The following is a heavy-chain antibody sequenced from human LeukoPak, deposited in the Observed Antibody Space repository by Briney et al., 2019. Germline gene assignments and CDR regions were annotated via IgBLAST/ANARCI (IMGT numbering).Heavy chain of an antibody. CDR3: ARAPSSSGNYYLQFDY. D-gene: IGHD1-26*01. J-gene: IGHJ4*02. Sequence: ASVKVSCKASGYTFTSHGVTWVRQAPGQGLEWMGWISAYNGHTNYAQKLQGRVTMTTDTSTSTTYMELRSLRSDDTAVYYCARAPSSSGNYYLQFDYWGQGTPVTVSS. CDR1: GYTFTSHG. V-gene: IGHV1-18*01. CDR2: ISAYNGHT.